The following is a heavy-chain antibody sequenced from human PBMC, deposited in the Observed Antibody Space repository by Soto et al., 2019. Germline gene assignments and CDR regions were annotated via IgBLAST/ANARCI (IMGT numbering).Heavy chain of an antibody. V-gene: IGHV5-51*01. CDR3: AAGNVVSDYGMDV. CDR2: IYPGDSDT. D-gene: IGHD2-15*01. J-gene: IGHJ6*02. CDR1: GYSFTSYW. Sequence: GESLKISCKGSGYSFTSYWSGWVRQMPGKGLEWMGIIYPGDSDTRYSPSFQGQVSISADKSISTAYLQWGSLKASDTAMYSCAAGNVVSDYGMDVWGQGTRVTGS.